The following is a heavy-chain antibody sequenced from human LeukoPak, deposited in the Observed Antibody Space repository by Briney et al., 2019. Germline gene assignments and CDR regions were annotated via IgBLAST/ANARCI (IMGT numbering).Heavy chain of an antibody. J-gene: IGHJ4*02. D-gene: IGHD2-2*01. V-gene: IGHV4-34*01. Sequence: SETLSLTCCVYGGSFSGYYWSWIRQPPGKGLEWIGEINHSGSTNYNPSLKSRVTILVDTSKNQFSLKLSSVTAADTAVYYCARTRVFLVPAANYYLDDWGQGTLVTVSS. CDR1: GGSFSGYY. CDR3: ARTRVFLVPAANYYLDD. CDR2: INHSGST.